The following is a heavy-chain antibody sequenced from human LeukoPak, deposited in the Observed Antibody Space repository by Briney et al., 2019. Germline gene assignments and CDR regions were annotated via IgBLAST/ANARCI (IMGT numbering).Heavy chain of an antibody. CDR1: GGSINSYY. CDR3: ARGEEYGSGTVHFDY. J-gene: IGHJ4*02. D-gene: IGHD3-10*01. V-gene: IGHV4-59*12. CDR2: IFYSGNT. Sequence: SETLSLTCSVSGGSINSYYWSWIRHPPGKGLEWIGYIFYSGNTNYNPSLKSRVTISADRSNNRFSLSLNSVTAADTAVFYCARGEEYGSGTVHFDYWGQGILVTVSS.